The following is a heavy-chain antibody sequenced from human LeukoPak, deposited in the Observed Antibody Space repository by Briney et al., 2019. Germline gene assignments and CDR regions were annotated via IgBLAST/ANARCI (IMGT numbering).Heavy chain of an antibody. D-gene: IGHD6-19*01. CDR2: ISSSSSYI. J-gene: IGHJ4*02. CDR1: GFTFSSYS. V-gene: IGHV3-21*04. CDR3: SRAVAVGGGSYFDL. Sequence: GGSLRLSCAASGFTFSSYSMNWVRQAPGKGLEWVSFISSSSSYIYYADSVKGRFTISRDNAKNSLYLHMSSLRPEDTALYYCSRAVAVGGGSYFDLWGQGTLVTVSS.